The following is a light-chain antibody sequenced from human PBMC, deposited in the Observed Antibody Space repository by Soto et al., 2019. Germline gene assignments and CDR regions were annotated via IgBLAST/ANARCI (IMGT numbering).Light chain of an antibody. CDR3: FSYASSTTYV. Sequence: QSALTQPASVSGSPGQAITISCTGSSSDVGSYNLVSWYQQHPGKAPKLMIYAGSKRPSGVSNRFSGSKCGNTASLTISGLQAEDEADYYCFSYASSTTYVFGTGTKVTVL. J-gene: IGLJ1*01. CDR2: AGS. CDR1: SSDVGSYNL. V-gene: IGLV2-23*01.